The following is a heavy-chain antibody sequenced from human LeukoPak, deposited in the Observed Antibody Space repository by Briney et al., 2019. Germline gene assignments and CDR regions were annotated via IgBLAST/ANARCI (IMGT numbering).Heavy chain of an antibody. CDR1: GFTFSSYG. CDR3: AREDCSSTSCYDPSVSDY. CDR2: IWYDGSNK. J-gene: IGHJ4*02. Sequence: GGSLRLSCAASGFTFSSYGMHWVRQAPGKGLEWVAVIWYDGSNKYYADSVKGRFTISRDNAKNSLYLQMNSLRAEDTAVYYCAREDCSSTSCYDPSVSDYWGQGTLVTVSS. V-gene: IGHV3-33*01. D-gene: IGHD2-2*01.